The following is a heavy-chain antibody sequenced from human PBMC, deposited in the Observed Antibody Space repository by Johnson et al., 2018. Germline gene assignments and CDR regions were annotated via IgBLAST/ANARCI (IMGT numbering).Heavy chain of an antibody. CDR2: IKQDGSEK. CDR1: GFTFSSYW. J-gene: IGHJ6*02. Sequence: VQLVESGGGLVQPGGSLRLSCVVSGFTFSSYWMSWVRQAPGKGLEWVANIKQDGSEKYYVDSVKGRFTISRDNAKNALYLQMNSLRAEDTAVYYCASDGSTYYYTMDVWGQGTTVTGSS. CDR3: ASDGSTYYYTMDV. V-gene: IGHV3-7*01.